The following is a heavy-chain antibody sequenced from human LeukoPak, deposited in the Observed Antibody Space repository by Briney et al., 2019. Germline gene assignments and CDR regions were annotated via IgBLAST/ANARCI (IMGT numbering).Heavy chain of an antibody. CDR3: ARDLGDGMDV. V-gene: IGHV3-21*01. Sequence: GGSLRLSRAASGFTFSSYSMNWVRQAPGKGLEWVSSISSSSSYIYYADSVKGRFTISRDNAKNSLYLQMNSLRAEDTAVYYCARDLGDGMDVWGQGTTVTVSS. CDR2: ISSSSSYI. D-gene: IGHD7-27*01. CDR1: GFTFSSYS. J-gene: IGHJ6*02.